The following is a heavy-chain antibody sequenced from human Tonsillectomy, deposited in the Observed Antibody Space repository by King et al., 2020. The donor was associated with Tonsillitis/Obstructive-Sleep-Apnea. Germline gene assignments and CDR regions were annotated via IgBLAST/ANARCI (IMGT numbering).Heavy chain of an antibody. CDR3: ARGGPPQPTRTYYYDSSGYYYFDY. CDR2: INPNSGGT. D-gene: IGHD3-22*01. J-gene: IGHJ4*02. Sequence: VQLVESGAEVKKPGASVKVSCKASGYTFTGYYMHWVRQAPGQGLEWMGWINPNSGGTNYAQKFQGWVTMTRDTSISTAYMELSRLRSDDTAVYYCARGGPPQPTRTYYYDSSGYYYFDYWGQGTLVTVSS. V-gene: IGHV1-2*04. CDR1: GYTFTGYY.